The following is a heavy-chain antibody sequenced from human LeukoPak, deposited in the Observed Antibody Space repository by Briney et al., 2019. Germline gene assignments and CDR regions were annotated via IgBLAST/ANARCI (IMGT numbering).Heavy chain of an antibody. J-gene: IGHJ4*02. Sequence: GGSLRLSCAASGFTFSSYGMHWVRQAPGKGLEWVAFIRYDGSNKYYADSVKGRFTISRDNSKNTLYLQMNSLRAEDTAVYYCAKGRPVVRGVNSGYYFDYWGQGTLVTVSS. CDR2: IRYDGSNK. V-gene: IGHV3-30*02. D-gene: IGHD3-10*01. CDR1: GFTFSSYG. CDR3: AKGRPVVRGVNSGYYFDY.